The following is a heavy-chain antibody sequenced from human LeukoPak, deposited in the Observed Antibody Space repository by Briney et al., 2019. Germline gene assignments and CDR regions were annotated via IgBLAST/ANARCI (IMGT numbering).Heavy chain of an antibody. Sequence: PSETLSLTCTVSGGSISSGGYYWSWIRQPPGKGLEWIGYIYHSGSTYYNPSLKSRVTISVDRSKNQFSLKLSSVTAADTAVYYCARAVVPVGATRWGQGTLVTVSS. D-gene: IGHD1-26*01. CDR2: IYHSGST. CDR3: ARAVVPVGATR. J-gene: IGHJ4*02. CDR1: GGSISSGGYY. V-gene: IGHV4-30-2*01.